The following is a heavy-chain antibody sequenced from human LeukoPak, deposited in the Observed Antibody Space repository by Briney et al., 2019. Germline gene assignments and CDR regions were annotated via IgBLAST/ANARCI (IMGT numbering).Heavy chain of an antibody. CDR2: LNPNSGDT. J-gene: IGHJ4*02. Sequence: ASVKVSCKASGYTFTGYYMHWVRQAPGQGLEWMAWLNPNSGDTDSAQKFQGRVTMTRDTSITTAYLGLSSLRSDDTAVYYCARAPAGGPFDNWGQGTLVTVSS. CDR3: ARAPAGGPFDN. CDR1: GYTFTGYY. V-gene: IGHV1-2*02. D-gene: IGHD4-23*01.